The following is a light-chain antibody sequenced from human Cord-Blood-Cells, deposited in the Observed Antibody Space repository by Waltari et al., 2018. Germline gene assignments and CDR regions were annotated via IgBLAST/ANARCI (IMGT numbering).Light chain of an antibody. CDR2: EGS. CDR1: SRDVGSYNL. J-gene: IGLJ2*01. CDR3: CSYAGSSTFDVV. V-gene: IGLV2-23*03. Sequence: QCALTQPADVLGAPGQSITISCTGTSRDVGSYNLVNRYQQYPGKAPKLMLYEGSKRPSGVSNRFSGSKSGNTASLTISWLQAEVEADYYCCSYAGSSTFDVVFGGGTKLTVL.